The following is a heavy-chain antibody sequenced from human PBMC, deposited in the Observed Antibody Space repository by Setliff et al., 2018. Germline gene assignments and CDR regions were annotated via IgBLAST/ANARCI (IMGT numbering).Heavy chain of an antibody. D-gene: IGHD6-19*01. J-gene: IGHJ1*01. CDR3: AREGSIGWSQYFHH. CDR1: GFTLRNSG. CDR2: ISYDGFKI. Sequence: PWGSLRLSCAASGFTLRNSGMHWVRQAPGRGLEWVTFISYDGFKIYYAESVKGRFTISRDISTNTLFLEIDSLRSEDTGLYYCAREGSIGWSQYFHHWGQGTPVTVSS. V-gene: IGHV3-30*03.